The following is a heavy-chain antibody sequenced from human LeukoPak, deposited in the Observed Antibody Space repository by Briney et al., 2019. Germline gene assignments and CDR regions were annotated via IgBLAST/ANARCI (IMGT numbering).Heavy chain of an antibody. CDR1: GGTFISYT. J-gene: IGHJ6*03. V-gene: IGHV1-69*04. CDR2: IIPTLGIA. D-gene: IGHD5-12*01. Sequence: ASVKVSCKASGGTFISYTISWVRQAPGQGLEWMGRIIPTLGIANYAQKFQGRVTITADKSTSTAYMELSSLRSEDTAVYYCARETPGGYDSFVYYYYMDVWGKGTTVTVSS. CDR3: ARETPGGYDSFVYYYYMDV.